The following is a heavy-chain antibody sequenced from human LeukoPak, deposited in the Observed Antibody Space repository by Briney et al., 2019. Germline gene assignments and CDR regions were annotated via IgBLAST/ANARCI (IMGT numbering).Heavy chain of an antibody. J-gene: IGHJ3*02. V-gene: IGHV1-18*01. D-gene: IGHD3-22*01. Sequence: ASVKVSCKASGYTFTSYGISWVRQAPGQGLEWMGWISAYNGNTNYAQKLQGRVTMTTDTSTSTAYMELRSLRSDVTAVYYCARDTSSITMIVLDAFDIWGQGAMVTVSS. CDR1: GYTFTSYG. CDR2: ISAYNGNT. CDR3: ARDTSSITMIVLDAFDI.